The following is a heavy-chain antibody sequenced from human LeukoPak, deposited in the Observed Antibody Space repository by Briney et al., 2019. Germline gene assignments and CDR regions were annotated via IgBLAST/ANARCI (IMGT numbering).Heavy chain of an antibody. V-gene: IGHV4-39*07. D-gene: IGHD6-19*01. J-gene: IGHJ4*02. CDR2: IYYSGST. CDR1: GGSISSSSYY. Sequence: SETLSLTCTVSGGSISSSSYYWGWIRQPPGKGLEWIGSIYYSGSTYYNPSLKSRVTLSVDTSKNQFSLKLSSVTAADTVVYYCARVMSDSSGWRGDSWGQGTLVSVSS. CDR3: ARVMSDSSGWRGDS.